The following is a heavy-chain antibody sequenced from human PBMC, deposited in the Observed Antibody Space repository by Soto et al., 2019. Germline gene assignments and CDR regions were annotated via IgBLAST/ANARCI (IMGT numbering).Heavy chain of an antibody. V-gene: IGHV3-23*01. D-gene: IGHD2-2*01. CDR3: AKQRDLVLVRHAYNWFVP. CDR1: VFTFSGYA. J-gene: IGHJ5*02. CDR2: ISGSGGST. Sequence: PGGSLRLACAASVFTFSGYAMSCVRQSPGKWLEWVSAISGSGGSTYYADSVKGRFTISRDNSKNTRYLQMNSLRAEDTAVYYSAKQRDLVLVRHAYNWFVPWGDVTPVTVSX.